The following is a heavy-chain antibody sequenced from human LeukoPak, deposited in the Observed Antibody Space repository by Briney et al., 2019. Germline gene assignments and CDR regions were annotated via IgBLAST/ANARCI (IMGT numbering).Heavy chain of an antibody. CDR2: IYYSGST. V-gene: IGHV4-59*12. Sequence: SETLSLTCTVSGVSISSYYWSWVRQPPGKGLEWLGYIYYSGSTYYNPSLKSRVTISVDTSKNQFSLKLSSVTAADTAAYYCARDRRYSSGWYDYWGQGTLVTVSA. J-gene: IGHJ4*02. D-gene: IGHD6-19*01. CDR3: ARDRRYSSGWYDY. CDR1: GVSISSYY.